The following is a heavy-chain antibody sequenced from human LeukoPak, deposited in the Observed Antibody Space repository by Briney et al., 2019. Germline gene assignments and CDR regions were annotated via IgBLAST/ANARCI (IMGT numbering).Heavy chain of an antibody. CDR2: ISNSGGDT. Sequence: GGSLRLSCAVSGFILRRYAMHWGRQAPGKGLEWVAAISNSGGDTFYSDSGKGRFTIARDNSKNTLYLQMNSLRVDDTAVYYCAQQLGYCSGGTCYFTYWGQGTLVTVSS. V-gene: IGHV3-23*01. CDR3: AQQLGYCSGGTCYFTY. D-gene: IGHD2-15*01. CDR1: GFILRRYA. J-gene: IGHJ1*01.